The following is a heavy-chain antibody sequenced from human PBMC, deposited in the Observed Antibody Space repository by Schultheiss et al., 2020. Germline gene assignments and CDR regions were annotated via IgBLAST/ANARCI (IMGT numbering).Heavy chain of an antibody. CDR1: GGTFSTYA. V-gene: IGHV1-69*04. D-gene: IGHD6-6*01. J-gene: IGHJ6*02. Sequence: SVKVSCKASGGTFSTYAFSWVRQAPGQGLEWMGRIIPNSGGTNYAQKFQGRVTFTRDTSASTVYMELSSLRSEDTAVYYCARRPIKKYSRAKYYYYGMDVWGQGTTVTVSS. CDR3: ARRPIKKYSRAKYYYYGMDV. CDR2: IIPNSGGT.